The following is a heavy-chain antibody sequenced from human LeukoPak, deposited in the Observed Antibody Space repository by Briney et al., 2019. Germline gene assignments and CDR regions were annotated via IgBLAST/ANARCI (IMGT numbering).Heavy chain of an antibody. D-gene: IGHD5-18*01. V-gene: IGHV1-3*04. J-gene: IGHJ5*02. CDR1: GYTFTSYT. CDR2: INTGNGNT. CDR3: ARCGYSDAWSCDH. Sequence: GASVKVSCKASGYTFTSYTIHWVRQAPGQRLEWMGWINTGNGNTEYSQKFQGRVTVTTDISASTAYMELSSLRSEHTAVYYCARCGYSDAWSCDHWGQGTLVTVSS.